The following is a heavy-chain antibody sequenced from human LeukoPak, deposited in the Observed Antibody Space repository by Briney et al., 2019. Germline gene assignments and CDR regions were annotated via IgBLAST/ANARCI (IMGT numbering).Heavy chain of an antibody. D-gene: IGHD3-10*01. CDR2: INHSGST. J-gene: IGHJ6*03. CDR3: ARSMVRGLIPYYYYMDV. V-gene: IGHV4-34*01. Sequence: SETLSLTCAVYGGSFSGYYWSWIRQPPGKGLEWIGEINHSGSTNYNPSLKSRVTISVDTSKNQFSLKLSSVTAADTAVYYCARSMVRGLIPYYYYMDVWGKGTTVTVSS. CDR1: GGSFSGYY.